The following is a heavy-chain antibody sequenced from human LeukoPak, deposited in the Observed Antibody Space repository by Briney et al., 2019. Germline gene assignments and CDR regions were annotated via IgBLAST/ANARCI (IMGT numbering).Heavy chain of an antibody. CDR2: IYYSGST. CDR1: GGSISSSSYY. V-gene: IGHV4-39*07. D-gene: IGHD5-12*01. J-gene: IGHJ4*02. Sequence: SETLSLTCTVSGGSISSSSYYWGWIRQPPGKGLEWIGSIYYSGSTYYNLSLKSRVTISVDTSKNQFSLKLSSVTAADTAVYYCARDLVGTKLCDYWGQGTLVTVSS. CDR3: ARDLVGTKLCDY.